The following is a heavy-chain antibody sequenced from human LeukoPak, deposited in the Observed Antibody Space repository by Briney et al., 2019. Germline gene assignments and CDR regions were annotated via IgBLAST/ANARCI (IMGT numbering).Heavy chain of an antibody. D-gene: IGHD2-2*02. J-gene: IGHJ4*01. CDR1: GFTFSSYG. CDR2: IRYDGSNK. Sequence: GGSLRLSCAASGFTFSSYGMHWVRQAPGKGLEWVAFIRYDGSNKYYADSVKGRFTTSRDNSKNTLYLQMNSLRAEDTAVYYCAKVMECSSTSCYTIDYWGQGTLVTVSS. CDR3: AKVMECSSTSCYTIDY. V-gene: IGHV3-30*02.